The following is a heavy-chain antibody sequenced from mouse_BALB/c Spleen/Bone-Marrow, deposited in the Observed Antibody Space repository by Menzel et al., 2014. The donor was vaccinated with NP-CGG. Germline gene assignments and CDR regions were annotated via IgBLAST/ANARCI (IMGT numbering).Heavy chain of an antibody. D-gene: IGHD4-1*01. CDR2: IRNKAYGYTT. CDR3: ARDMGGILFDS. V-gene: IGHV7-3*02. J-gene: IGHJ2*01. Sequence: EVKVVESGGGLVQPGGSLRLSCATSGFTFTDYYVNWVRQPPGKALEWLGFIRNKAYGYTTEYSASVKGRFTVSRDNSQSILYLQMNTLRAEDSATYYCARDMGGILFDSWGQGTTLTVSS. CDR1: GFTFTDYY.